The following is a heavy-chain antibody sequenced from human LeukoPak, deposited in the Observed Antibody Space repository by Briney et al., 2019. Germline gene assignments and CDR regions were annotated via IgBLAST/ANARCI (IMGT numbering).Heavy chain of an antibody. D-gene: IGHD4-11*01. Sequence: GGSLILSCAASGFSFNSYAMSWVRQAPGKGLEWVSTISRSGDNPYYADSVKGRFTISRDNSKSTLYLQMNSLRVEDTAVYFCAKGYSNPSHFDYWGQGTLVAVSS. CDR1: GFSFNSYA. J-gene: IGHJ4*02. V-gene: IGHV3-23*01. CDR2: ISRSGDNP. CDR3: AKGYSNPSHFDY.